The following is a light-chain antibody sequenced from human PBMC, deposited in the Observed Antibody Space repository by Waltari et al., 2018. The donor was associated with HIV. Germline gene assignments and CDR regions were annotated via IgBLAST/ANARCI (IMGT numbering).Light chain of an antibody. CDR3: YSTDSSGDHRV. V-gene: IGLV3-10*01. CDR1: AFPKKY. Sequence: VSPGQTARIPCSGDAFPKKYAYWYQQKSGQAPGVVIYADSKRPSGIPERFSGSSSGTMATLTIGGAQVEDEADYYCYSTDSSGDHRVFGGGTKLTVL. CDR2: ADS. J-gene: IGLJ2*01.